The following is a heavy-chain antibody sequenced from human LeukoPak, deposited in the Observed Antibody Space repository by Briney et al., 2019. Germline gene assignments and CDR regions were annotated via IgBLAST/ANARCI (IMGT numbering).Heavy chain of an antibody. CDR3: GRYMTKF. CDR1: GLTFSDYH. CDR2: STNRANNYAT. V-gene: IGHV3-72*01. J-gene: IGHJ4*02. Sequence: GGSLRLFCAASGLTFSDYHMDWVRQAPGKGLEWVGRSTNRANNYATQYAASVKGRFTVSRDESGNSVFLQMSSLKTEDTAVYYCGRYMTKFWGQGTLVTVSS.